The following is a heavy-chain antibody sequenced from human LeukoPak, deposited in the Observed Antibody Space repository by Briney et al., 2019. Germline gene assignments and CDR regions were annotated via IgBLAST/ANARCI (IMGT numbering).Heavy chain of an antibody. V-gene: IGHV3-66*01. D-gene: IGHD1-26*01. Sequence: GGSLRLSCIASGFTVSSTYMSWVRQAPGKGLEWVSVTYSGGSTYYADSVKGRCTISRDNSKNTLYLLMNSLRGEDTAVYYCASGIRAFDNWGQGTLVTVSA. CDR3: ASGIRAFDN. J-gene: IGHJ4*02. CDR2: TYSGGST. CDR1: GFTVSSTY.